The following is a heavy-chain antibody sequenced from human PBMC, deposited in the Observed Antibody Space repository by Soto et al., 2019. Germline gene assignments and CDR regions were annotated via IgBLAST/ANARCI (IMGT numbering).Heavy chain of an antibody. J-gene: IGHJ4*02. V-gene: IGHV3-13*01. CDR3: ARAGATNLYDVYFDY. D-gene: IGHD1-26*01. CDR1: GFTFSSYD. CDR2: IGTAGDT. Sequence: GGSLRLSCAASGFTFSSYDMHWVRQATGKGLEWVSAIGTAGDTYYPGSVKGRFTISRENAKNSLYLQMNSLRAEDTAVYYCARAGATNLYDVYFDYWGQGTLVTSPQ.